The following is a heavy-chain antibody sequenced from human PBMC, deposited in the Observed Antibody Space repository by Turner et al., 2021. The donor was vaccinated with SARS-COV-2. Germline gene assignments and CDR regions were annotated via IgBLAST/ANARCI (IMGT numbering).Heavy chain of an antibody. CDR1: GCTFSTYT. D-gene: IGHD6-13*01. CDR2: IIPILGIT. V-gene: IGHV1-69*08. CDR3: ARDEEGIAAAYYYAMDV. J-gene: IGHJ6*02. Sequence: QVQLVQSGAAVKKPGSSVKVSCKASGCTFSTYTISWVRQAPGQGLEWMGRIIPILGITTYAQKFQGRVTITADKSTSTAYMELSSLRSEDTAVYYCARDEEGIAAAYYYAMDVWGQGTTVTVSS.